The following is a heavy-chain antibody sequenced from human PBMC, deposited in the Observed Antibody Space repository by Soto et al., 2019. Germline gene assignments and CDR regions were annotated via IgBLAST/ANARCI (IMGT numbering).Heavy chain of an antibody. J-gene: IGHJ3*02. CDR1: GYTFTSYA. CDR2: INAGNGNT. Sequence: QVQLVQSGAEVKKPGASVKVSCKASGYTFTSYAMHWVRQAPGQRLEWMGWINAGNGNTKYSQKFQGRVTITRDTSAGTGYMELSRLRSEDTAVYYWAGDLKIYDFWSSSAFDIWGQGTMVTVSS. D-gene: IGHD3-3*01. CDR3: AGDLKIYDFWSSSAFDI. V-gene: IGHV1-3*01.